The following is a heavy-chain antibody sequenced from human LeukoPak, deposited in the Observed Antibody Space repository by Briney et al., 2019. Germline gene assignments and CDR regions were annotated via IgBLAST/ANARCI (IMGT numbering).Heavy chain of an antibody. V-gene: IGHV3-13*01. Sequence: GGSLRLSCVASGFSVSTFDMYWVRQAAGGGLEWVAAVGTNHDTLYLGSVKGRFTISRENAKNSLSLEMSYLTVEDTAVYYCTREWRGIASHYSGMDVWGQGTTVTVSS. CDR3: TREWRGIASHYSGMDV. D-gene: IGHD3-16*02. CDR1: GFSVSTFD. J-gene: IGHJ6*02. CDR2: VGTNHDT.